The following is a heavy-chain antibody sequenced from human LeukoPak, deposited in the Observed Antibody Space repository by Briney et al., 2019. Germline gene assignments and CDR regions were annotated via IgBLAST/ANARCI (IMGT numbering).Heavy chain of an antibody. D-gene: IGHD2-15*01. CDR3: ARGVVAAPQTFDY. Sequence: SETLSLTCTVSGGSISSYYWRWLRQPPGKGLEGIGYIYYSGSTNYNPSLKSRVTISVDTSKNQFSLKLSSVTAADTAVYYCARGVVAAPQTFDYWGQGTLVAVSS. V-gene: IGHV4-59*01. CDR1: GGSISSYY. CDR2: IYYSGST. J-gene: IGHJ4*02.